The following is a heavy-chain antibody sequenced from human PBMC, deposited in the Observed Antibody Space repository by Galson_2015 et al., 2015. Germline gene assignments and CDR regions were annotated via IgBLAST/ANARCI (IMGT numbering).Heavy chain of an antibody. Sequence: SLRLSCAASGFTFSDCYMSWIRQAPGKGLEWVSYISSSGSTIYYADSVKGRFTISRDNAKNSLYLQMNNLRAEDTAVYYCARDHGGFGESSGWQYGMDVWGQGTTVTVSS. V-gene: IGHV3-11*01. J-gene: IGHJ6*02. CDR1: GFTFSDCY. CDR2: ISSSGSTI. CDR3: ARDHGGFGESSGWQYGMDV. D-gene: IGHD6-19*01.